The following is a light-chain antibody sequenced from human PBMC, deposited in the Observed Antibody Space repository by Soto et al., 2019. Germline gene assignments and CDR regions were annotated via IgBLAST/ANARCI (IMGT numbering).Light chain of an antibody. CDR1: SSDIGSNT. J-gene: IGLJ1*01. CDR2: SIN. CDR3: AAWDDSLNVYV. Sequence: QPVLTQPPSASGTPGQRVTISCSGSSSDIGSNTVNWYQQLPGTAPKLLIYSINQRPSGVPDRFSGSKSGTSASLAISGLQSEDEADYYCAAWDDSLNVYVFGTGTKLTVL. V-gene: IGLV1-44*01.